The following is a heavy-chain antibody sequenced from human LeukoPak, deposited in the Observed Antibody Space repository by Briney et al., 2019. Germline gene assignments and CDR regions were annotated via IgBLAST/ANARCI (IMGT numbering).Heavy chain of an antibody. CDR3: AKDLYGDYLTDY. D-gene: IGHD4-17*01. V-gene: IGHV3-23*01. J-gene: IGHJ4*02. CDR2: ITSGGDTT. CDR1: ASIFSSYA. Sequence: GRCLTLSCAASASIFSSYAMNWVRQAPGKGLEWVSFITSGGDTTFYAASVTGRFPISRDNSKNTLNLQMNSLRVEDTAVYYCAKDLYGDYLTDYWGQGTLVTVSS.